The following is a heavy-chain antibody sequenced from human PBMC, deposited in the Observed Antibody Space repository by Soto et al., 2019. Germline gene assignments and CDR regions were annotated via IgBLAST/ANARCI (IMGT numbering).Heavy chain of an antibody. CDR1: GFTFSGYA. Sequence: EVQLLESGGDLVQPGRSLRLSCAASGFTFSGYAMSWVRQAPGKGLEWVSVIHGGGNSAYYADSVKGRFTISRDNSKNTLYLQMSSLRGEDTAVNYCGKNRGRVTASWDFDYWGQGTLVTVSS. V-gene: IGHV3-23*01. CDR2: IHGGGNSA. D-gene: IGHD2-21*02. CDR3: GKNRGRVTASWDFDY. J-gene: IGHJ4*02.